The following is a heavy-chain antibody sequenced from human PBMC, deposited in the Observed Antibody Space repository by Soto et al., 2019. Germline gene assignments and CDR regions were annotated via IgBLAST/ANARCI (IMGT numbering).Heavy chain of an antibody. CDR2: INSDGSST. Sequence: GGSLRLSCAASGFTFSSYWMDWVRQAPGKGLVWVSRINSDGSSTSYADSVKGRFTISRDNAKNTLYLQMNSLRAEDTAVYYCVRTSLVVAAATREDYWGQGTLVTVSS. V-gene: IGHV3-74*01. CDR1: GFTFSSYW. J-gene: IGHJ4*02. CDR3: VRTSLVVAAATREDY. D-gene: IGHD2-15*01.